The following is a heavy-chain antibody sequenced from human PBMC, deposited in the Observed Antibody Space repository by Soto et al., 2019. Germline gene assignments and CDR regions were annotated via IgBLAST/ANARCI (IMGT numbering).Heavy chain of an antibody. V-gene: IGHV1-69*01. Sequence: XSXGXFSXXXIXXXXQAXXXXXEXXGGIIPIFGTANYAQKFQGRVTITADESTSTAYMELSSLRSEDTAVYYCARGASGYCSSTSCVYYYGMDVWGQGTTVTVSS. CDR3: ARGASGYCSSTSCVYYYGMDV. CDR2: IIPIFGTA. D-gene: IGHD2-2*01. CDR1: XGXFSXXX. J-gene: IGHJ6*02.